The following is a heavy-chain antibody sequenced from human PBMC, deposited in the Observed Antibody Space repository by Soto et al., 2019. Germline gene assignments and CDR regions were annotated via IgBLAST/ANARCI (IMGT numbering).Heavy chain of an antibody. CDR3: ARRNGDYPRIYYFDY. Sequence: SETLSLTCSVSGGSITSGRSSWNWIRQPPGQGLEWIAYIYHSGSTYYNPSLKGRVTISTDTSKNQFFLNLSSVTAADTAFYFCARRNGDYPRIYYFDYWGHGTLVTVSS. CDR2: IYHSGST. V-gene: IGHV4-30-2*02. J-gene: IGHJ4*01. D-gene: IGHD4-17*01. CDR1: GGSITSGRSS.